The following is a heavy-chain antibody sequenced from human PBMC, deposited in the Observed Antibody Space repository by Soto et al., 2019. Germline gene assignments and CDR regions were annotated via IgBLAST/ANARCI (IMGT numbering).Heavy chain of an antibody. CDR2: ISYDGIRK. J-gene: IGHJ4*02. D-gene: IGHD1-26*01. CDR1: GFTFSTHA. V-gene: IGHV3-30-3*01. CDR3: AKESTSD. Sequence: QVQLVESGGGVVQPGRSLRPSCAASGFTFSTHAMHWVRQAPGKGLHWVAVISYDGIRKYYADSVKGRFTISRDNSENTLYLQMNSLRPEDTALYYCAKESTSDWGQGTLVTVSS.